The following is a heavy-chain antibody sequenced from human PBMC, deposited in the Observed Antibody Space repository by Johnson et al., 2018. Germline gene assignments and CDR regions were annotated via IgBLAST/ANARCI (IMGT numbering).Heavy chain of an antibody. CDR3: ASAVYGGNLYDAFDI. CDR1: GFTFSSYD. CDR2: IGTAGDT. D-gene: IGHD4-23*01. V-gene: IGHV3-13*01. Sequence: EVQLVESGGGLVQPGGSLRLSCAASGFTFSSYDMHWVRQATGKGLEWVSAIGTAGDTYYPGSVQGRFTISRENAKNSLYLQMNSLRAGETAVYYWASAVYGGNLYDAFDIWGQGTMVTVSS. J-gene: IGHJ3*02.